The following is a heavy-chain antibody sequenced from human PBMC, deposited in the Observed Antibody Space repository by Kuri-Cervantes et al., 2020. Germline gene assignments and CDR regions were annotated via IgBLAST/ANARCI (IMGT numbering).Heavy chain of an antibody. CDR1: GYSFTSYW. J-gene: IGHJ4*02. V-gene: IGHV5-51*01. Sequence: GGSLRLSCKGSGYSFTSYWIGWVRQMPGKGLEWMGIIYPGDSDTRYSPSFQGQVTISADKSISTAYLQWSSLKASDTAMYYCARAPRGYSSSWFDYWGQGTLVTVSS. CDR2: IYPGDSDT. CDR3: ARAPRGYSSSWFDY. D-gene: IGHD6-13*01.